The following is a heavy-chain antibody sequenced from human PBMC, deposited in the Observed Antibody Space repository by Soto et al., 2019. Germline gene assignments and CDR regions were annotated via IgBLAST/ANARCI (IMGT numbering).Heavy chain of an antibody. D-gene: IGHD6-19*01. CDR3: ARGGGGDSSGWLYYYGMDV. J-gene: IGHJ6*02. V-gene: IGHV3-33*01. Sequence: QVQLVESGGGVVQPGRSLRLSCAASGFTFSSYGMHWVRQAPGKGLEWVAVIWYDGSNKYYADSVKGRFTISRDNSKNTLYLQMNILRAEDTAVYYCARGGGGDSSGWLYYYGMDVWGQGTTVTVSS. CDR2: IWYDGSNK. CDR1: GFTFSSYG.